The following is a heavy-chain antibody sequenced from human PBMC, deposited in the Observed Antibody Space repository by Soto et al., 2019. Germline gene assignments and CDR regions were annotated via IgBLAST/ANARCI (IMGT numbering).Heavy chain of an antibody. Sequence: QITLKESGPTLVKPTQTLTLTCTFSGFSLSTSGVGVGWIRQPPGKALEWLALIYWNDDKRYSPSLKSRLTITKDTSKNQVVLTMTNMDPVDTATYYCAHRGLAGLVPPVGYWGQGTLVTVSS. CDR1: GFSLSTSGVG. V-gene: IGHV2-5*01. CDR3: AHRGLAGLVPPVGY. J-gene: IGHJ4*02. CDR2: IYWNDDK. D-gene: IGHD2-2*01.